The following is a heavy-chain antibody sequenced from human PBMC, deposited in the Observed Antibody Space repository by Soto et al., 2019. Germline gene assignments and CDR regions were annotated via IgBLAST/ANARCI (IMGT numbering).Heavy chain of an antibody. Sequence: QVQLVQSGSEVKKPGASVKVSCKASGYTFTNYGMSWVRQAPGQGLEWMGWISAYNGNTNHAQNFQGRVTMTTPTSTNTAYMELRSLRSDDTAVYYCARCYCSVGSCYSCWHFDLWGRGALVTVSS. CDR1: GYTFTNYG. CDR2: ISAYNGNT. D-gene: IGHD2-15*01. J-gene: IGHJ2*01. CDR3: ARCYCSVGSCYSCWHFDL. V-gene: IGHV1-18*01.